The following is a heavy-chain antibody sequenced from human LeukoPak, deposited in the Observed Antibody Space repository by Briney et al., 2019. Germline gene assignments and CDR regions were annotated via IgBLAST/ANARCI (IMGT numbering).Heavy chain of an antibody. CDR3: ARARDNVLPDY. J-gene: IGHJ4*02. Sequence: GGSLRLSCAASGFTVSSNYMSWVRQAPGKGLEWVSVIYSGGSTYYADSVKGRFTISRENSKNTLYLQMNSLRAEDTAVYYCARARDNVLPDYWGQGTLVTVSS. CDR2: IYSGGST. D-gene: IGHD3-10*01. V-gene: IGHV3-53*01. CDR1: GFTVSSNY.